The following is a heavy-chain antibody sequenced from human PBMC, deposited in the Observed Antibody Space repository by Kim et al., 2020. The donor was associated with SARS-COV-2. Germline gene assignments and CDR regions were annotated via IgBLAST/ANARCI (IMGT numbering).Heavy chain of an antibody. V-gene: IGHV4-39*01. Sequence: SETLSLTCTVSGGSISSSSYYWGWIRQPPGKGLEWIGSIYYSGSTYYNPSLKSRVTISVDTSKNQFSLKLSSVTAADTAVYYCARRGDYYDILTGYSWAFDIWGQGTMVTVSS. D-gene: IGHD3-9*01. J-gene: IGHJ3*02. CDR3: ARRGDYYDILTGYSWAFDI. CDR2: IYYSGST. CDR1: GGSISSSSYY.